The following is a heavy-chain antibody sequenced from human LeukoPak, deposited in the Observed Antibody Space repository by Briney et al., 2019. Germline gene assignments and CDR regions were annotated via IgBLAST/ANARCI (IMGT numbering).Heavy chain of an antibody. CDR3: ARVTPIALAGGVDY. CDR2: ISAYNGDT. CDR1: GNTLSTYS. Sequence: GASVKVSCKASGNTLSTYSISWVRQAPGQGLERMGWISAYNGDTNYAQNLQDRVTMTTDTSTNTAYMELRSLRYDDTAVYYCARVTPIALAGGVDYWGQGTLVTVSS. V-gene: IGHV1-18*04. J-gene: IGHJ4*02. D-gene: IGHD6-13*01.